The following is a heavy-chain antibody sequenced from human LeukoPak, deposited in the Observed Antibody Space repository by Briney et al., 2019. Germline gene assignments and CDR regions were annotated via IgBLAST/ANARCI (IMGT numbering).Heavy chain of an antibody. V-gene: IGHV3-7*01. CDR3: ARDYYYDSSGYYFQGY. D-gene: IGHD3-22*01. CDR1: GFTFSSYW. CDR2: IKQDGSEK. J-gene: IGHJ4*02. Sequence: GGSLRLSCAASGFTFSSYWMSWVRQAPGKGLECVANIKQDGSEKYYVDSVKGRFTISRDNAKNSLYLQMNSLRAEDTAVYYCARDYYYDSSGYYFQGYWGQGTLVTVSS.